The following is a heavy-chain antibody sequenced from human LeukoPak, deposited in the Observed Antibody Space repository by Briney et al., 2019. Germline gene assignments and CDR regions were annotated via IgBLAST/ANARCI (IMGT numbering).Heavy chain of an antibody. Sequence: GGSLRLSCAASGFTFSSYAMHWVRQAPGKGLEWVAVISYDGSNKYYADSVKGRFTISRDNSKNTLYLQMNSLRAEDTAVYYCAKDATLVVPAASLDYWGQGTLVTVSS. D-gene: IGHD2-2*01. J-gene: IGHJ4*02. CDR3: AKDATLVVPAASLDY. CDR2: ISYDGSNK. V-gene: IGHV3-30*04. CDR1: GFTFSSYA.